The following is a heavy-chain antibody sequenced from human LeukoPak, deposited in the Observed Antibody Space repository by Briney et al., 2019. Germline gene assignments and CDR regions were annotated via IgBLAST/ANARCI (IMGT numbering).Heavy chain of an antibody. D-gene: IGHD1-26*01. CDR1: GFTFSSYW. CDR3: TRWESGNYPFDY. CDR2: IKQDGSEK. V-gene: IGHV3-7*03. Sequence: PGGSLRLSCAASGFTFSSYWMSWVRQAPGKGLEWVANIKQDGSEKYYVDSVKGRFTISRDNAKNSLYLQMNSLKTEDTAVYYCTRWESGNYPFDYWGQGTLVTVSS. J-gene: IGHJ4*02.